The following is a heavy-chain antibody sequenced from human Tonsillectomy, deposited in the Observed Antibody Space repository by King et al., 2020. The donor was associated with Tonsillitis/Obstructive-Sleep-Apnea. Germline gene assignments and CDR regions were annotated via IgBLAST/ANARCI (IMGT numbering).Heavy chain of an antibody. J-gene: IGHJ3*02. CDR1: GGTFSSYA. V-gene: IGHV1-69*12. CDR2: IIPIFGTA. Sequence: VQLVQSGAEVKKPGSSVKVSCKASGGTFSSYAISWVRQAPGQGLEWMGGIIPIFGTANYAQKFQGRVTSTADESTSTAYMELSSLRSEDTAVYYCAREGNAVADSVGAFDIWGQGTMVTVSS. CDR3: AREGNAVADSVGAFDI. D-gene: IGHD6-19*01.